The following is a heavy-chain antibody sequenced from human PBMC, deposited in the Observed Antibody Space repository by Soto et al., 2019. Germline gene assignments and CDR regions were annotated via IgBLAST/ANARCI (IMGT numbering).Heavy chain of an antibody. CDR3: ARDLVPYYDISCGMDV. Sequence: GGSLRLSCAASGFTFSSYAMHWVRQAPGKGLEWVAVISYDGSNKYYADSVKGRFTISRDNSKNTLYLQMNSLRAEDTAVYYCARDLVPYYDISCGMDVWGQGTTVTVSS. D-gene: IGHD3-9*01. J-gene: IGHJ6*02. CDR2: ISYDGSNK. V-gene: IGHV3-30-3*01. CDR1: GFTFSSYA.